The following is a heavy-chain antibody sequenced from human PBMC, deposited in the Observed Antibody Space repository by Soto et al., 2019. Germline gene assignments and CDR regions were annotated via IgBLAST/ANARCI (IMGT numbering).Heavy chain of an antibody. J-gene: IGHJ6*02. CDR3: AALRNYEYYYGMDV. CDR1: GGSIKYYY. V-gene: IGHV4-59*01. CDR2: FYYSATT. D-gene: IGHD1-7*01. Sequence: PSETLSLTCTVSGGSIKYYYWSWIRQSPGKGLEWIGNFYYSATTNYNPSLKSRVTISVDTSKNQFSLILSSVTAADTAVYYCAALRNYEYYYGMDVWGQGTTVTVSS.